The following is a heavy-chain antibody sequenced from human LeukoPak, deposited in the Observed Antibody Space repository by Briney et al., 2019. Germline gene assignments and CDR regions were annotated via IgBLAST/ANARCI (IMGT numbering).Heavy chain of an antibody. Sequence: SETLSLTCSVSGGFFSSSSYYWGWVRQPPGKGLEWIGTIYYSGRTYYKSSLKSRVTISVDTSKNQFSLKLSSVTAADTAVFYCAASPAIFSPDTRNYWGQGTLVTVSS. J-gene: IGHJ4*02. CDR3: AASPAIFSPDTRNY. CDR1: GGFFSSSSYY. CDR2: IYYSGRT. V-gene: IGHV4-39*01. D-gene: IGHD3-3*02.